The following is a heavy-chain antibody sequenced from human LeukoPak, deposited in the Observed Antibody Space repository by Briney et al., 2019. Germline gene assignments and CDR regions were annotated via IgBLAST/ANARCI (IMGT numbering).Heavy chain of an antibody. D-gene: IGHD3-3*01. V-gene: IGHV3-48*03. Sequence: GGSLRLSCEASGFRFSTREMNWVRQAPGKGPEWVSYIISSGSTIYYADSVQGRFTTSRDNAKNLLFLQMNSLRAEDTAVYYSANDPSYYYYYMDVWGKGTTVTVSS. CDR1: GFRFSTRE. J-gene: IGHJ6*03. CDR2: IISSGSTI. CDR3: ANDPSYYYYYMDV.